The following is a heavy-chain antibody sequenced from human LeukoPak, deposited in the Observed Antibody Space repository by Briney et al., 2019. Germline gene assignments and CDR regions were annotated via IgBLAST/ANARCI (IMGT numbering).Heavy chain of an antibody. V-gene: IGHV4-39*01. CDR3: ATLTPVHSSSSLDY. CDR1: GGSISSSSYY. D-gene: IGHD6-6*01. CDR2: IYYSGST. J-gene: IGHJ4*02. Sequence: KTSETLSLTCTVSGGSISSSSYYWGWIRQPPGKGLEWIGSIYYSGSTYYNPSLKSRVTISVDTSKNQFSLKLSSVTAADTAVYYCATLTPVHSSSSLDYWGQGTLVTVSS.